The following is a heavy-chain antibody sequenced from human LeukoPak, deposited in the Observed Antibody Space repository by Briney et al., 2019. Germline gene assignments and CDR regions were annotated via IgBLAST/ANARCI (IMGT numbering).Heavy chain of an antibody. J-gene: IGHJ4*02. V-gene: IGHV3-48*03. CDR3: ARDYYDSSGYYSLDC. CDR1: GFTFRSCE. Sequence: PGGSLTLSCAASGFTFRSCEMNWVRQAPGKGLEWVSYISGSGSSVYYADSVTGRFTISRDNAKNSLYLEMNSLRAEDTAVYYCARDYYDSSGYYSLDCWGQGTLVTVSS. D-gene: IGHD3-22*01. CDR2: ISGSGSSV.